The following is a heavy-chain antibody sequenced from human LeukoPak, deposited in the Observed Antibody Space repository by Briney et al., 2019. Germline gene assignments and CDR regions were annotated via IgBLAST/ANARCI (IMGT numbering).Heavy chain of an antibody. Sequence: PGGSLRLSCAASGFTFSSYSMNWVRQAPGKGLEWVSSISSSSSYINYADSVKGRFTISRDNAKNSLYLQMNSLRAEDTAVYYCAREYYYGSGSPDYWGQGTLVTVSS. CDR1: GFTFSSYS. CDR3: AREYYYGSGSPDY. CDR2: ISSSSSYI. V-gene: IGHV3-21*01. D-gene: IGHD3-10*01. J-gene: IGHJ4*02.